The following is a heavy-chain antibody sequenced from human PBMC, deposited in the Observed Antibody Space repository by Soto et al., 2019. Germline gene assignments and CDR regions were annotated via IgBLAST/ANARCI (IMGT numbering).Heavy chain of an antibody. CDR1: GGSFSGYC. CDR3: ARGSRGMVRGGIQTYNYYYYGMDV. D-gene: IGHD3-10*01. V-gene: IGHV4-34*01. Sequence: LETLSVTCAVYGGSFSGYCWSWIRQPPGKGLEWIGEINHSGSTNYNPSLKSRVTISVDTSKNQFSLKLSSVTAADTAVYYCARGSRGMVRGGIQTYNYYYYGMDVWGQGTTVTVSS. CDR2: INHSGST. J-gene: IGHJ6*02.